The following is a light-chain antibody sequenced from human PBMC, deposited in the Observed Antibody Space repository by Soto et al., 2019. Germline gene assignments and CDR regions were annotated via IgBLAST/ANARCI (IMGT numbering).Light chain of an antibody. CDR3: QQYASSPVYT. V-gene: IGKV3-20*01. CDR1: QSVSSSY. J-gene: IGKJ2*01. CDR2: GAS. Sequence: EIVLTQSPGTLSLSPGERATLSCRASQSVSSSYLAWYQQKPGQAPRLLIYGASRRATGIPDRFSGSGSGTDFTLTISRLEPEDCAVYYCQQYASSPVYTFGQGTKLEIK.